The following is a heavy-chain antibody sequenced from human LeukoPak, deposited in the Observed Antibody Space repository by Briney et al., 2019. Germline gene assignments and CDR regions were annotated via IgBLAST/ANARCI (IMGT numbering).Heavy chain of an antibody. V-gene: IGHV4-30-4*08. CDR3: ASDEGYSSGPYFDC. D-gene: IGHD5-18*01. J-gene: IGHJ4*02. CDR1: GGFISSGDDY. Sequence: SQTLSLTCTVSGGFISSGDDYWSWIRQPPGKGLEWIGYIYYSGSAYYNPSRKSRVTISVDTSKNQFSLKLSSVTAADTAVYYCASDEGYSSGPYFDCWGQGTPVTVSS. CDR2: IYYSGSA.